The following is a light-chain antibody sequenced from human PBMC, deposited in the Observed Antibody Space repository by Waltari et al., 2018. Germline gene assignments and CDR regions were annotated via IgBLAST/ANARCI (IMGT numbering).Light chain of an antibody. CDR1: QSISSW. CDR3: QQYNSYSPWT. V-gene: IGKV1-5*03. Sequence: DIQMTQSPSTLSASVGDRVTITCRASQSISSWLAWYQQKPVKAPKLLIYKASSLESGVPSRFSGSGSGTEFTLTISSLQPDDFATYYCQQYNSYSPWTFGQGTKVEIK. CDR2: KAS. J-gene: IGKJ1*01.